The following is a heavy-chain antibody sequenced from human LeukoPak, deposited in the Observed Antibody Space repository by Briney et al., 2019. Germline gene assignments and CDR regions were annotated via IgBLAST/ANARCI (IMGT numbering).Heavy chain of an antibody. CDR2: ISTSGDII. D-gene: IGHD6-19*01. V-gene: IGHV3-11*04. CDR1: GFTFTDYY. Sequence: GGSLRLSCAASGFTFTDYYMSWVRQAPGKGLEWVSYISTSGDIIYYADSVRGRFTSSRDNAKNSLYLHMNSLRVEDTAVYYCAKEGSYSSGWYYAFDIWGQGTMVTVSS. J-gene: IGHJ3*02. CDR3: AKEGSYSSGWYYAFDI.